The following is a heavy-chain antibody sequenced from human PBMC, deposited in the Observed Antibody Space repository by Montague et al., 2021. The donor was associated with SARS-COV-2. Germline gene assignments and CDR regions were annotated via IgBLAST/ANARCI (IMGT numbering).Heavy chain of an antibody. V-gene: IGHV4-59*01. J-gene: IGHJ4*02. D-gene: IGHD5-24*01. CDR1: GGSISSYY. CDR2: IYYSGST. CDR3: ARVFPRLLQFDRYFDY. Sequence: SETLSLTCTVSGGSISSYYWSWIRQPPGKGLEWIGYIYYSGSTNXNPSLKSRVTISVDTSKNQFSLKLSSVTAADTAVYYCARVFPRLLQFDRYFDYWGQGTLVTVSS.